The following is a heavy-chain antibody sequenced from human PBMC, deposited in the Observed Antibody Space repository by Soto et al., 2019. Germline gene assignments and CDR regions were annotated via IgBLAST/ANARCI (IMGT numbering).Heavy chain of an antibody. CDR3: ARVADIVVVPAAMREYCSGGSCYTTPAEYFQH. V-gene: IGHV3-48*01. CDR2: ISSSSSTI. D-gene: IGHD2-2*01. CDR1: GFTFSSYS. Sequence: GGSLRLSCAASGFTFSSYSMNWVRQAPGKGLEWVSYISSSSSTIYYADSVKGRFTISRDNAKNSLYLQMNGLGAVDTAGYYCARVADIVVVPAAMREYCSGGSCYTTPAEYFQHWGQGTLVTVSS. J-gene: IGHJ1*01.